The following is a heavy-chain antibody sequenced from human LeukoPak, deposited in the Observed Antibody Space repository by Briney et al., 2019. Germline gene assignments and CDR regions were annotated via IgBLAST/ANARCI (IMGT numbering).Heavy chain of an antibody. J-gene: IGHJ5*02. CDR2: IYYSGST. CDR1: GGSISSSSYY. V-gene: IGHV4-39*07. Sequence: SETLSLTCTVSGGSISSSSYYWGWIRQPPGKGLEWIGSIYYSGSTYYNPSLKSRVTISVDTSKNQFSLKLSSVTAADTAVYYCATFLGGFGPNGPGNWFDPWGQGTLVTVSS. CDR3: ATFLGGFGPNGPGNWFDP. D-gene: IGHD3-10*01.